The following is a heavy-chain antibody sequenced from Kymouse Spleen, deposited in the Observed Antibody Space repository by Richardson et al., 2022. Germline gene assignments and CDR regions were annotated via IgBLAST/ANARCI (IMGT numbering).Heavy chain of an antibody. D-gene: IGHD3-10*01. CDR2: INHSGST. CDR1: GGSFSGYY. Sequence: QVQLQQWGAGLLKPSETLSLTCAVYGGSFSGYYWSWIRQPPGKGLEWIGEINHSGSTNYNPSLKSRVTISVDTSKNQFSLKLSSVTAADTAVYYCARGVMVRGVITTTTTVWTSGAKGPRSPSPQ. CDR3: ARGVMVRGVITTTTTVWTS. J-gene: IGHJ6*02. V-gene: IGHV4-34*01.